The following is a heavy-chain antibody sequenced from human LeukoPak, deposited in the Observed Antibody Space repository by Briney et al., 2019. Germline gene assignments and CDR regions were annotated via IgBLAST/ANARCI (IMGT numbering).Heavy chain of an antibody. CDR1: GFTFSNFA. D-gene: IGHD1-26*01. V-gene: IGHV3-30-3*01. Sequence: GGSLRLSCAASGFTFSNFAMHWVRQAPGKGLEWVAVISYDGSNKYYADSVKGRFTISRDNSKNTQYLQMNSLRAVDTAVYYCAREGANPYYFDYWGQGTLVTVSS. J-gene: IGHJ4*02. CDR3: AREGANPYYFDY. CDR2: ISYDGSNK.